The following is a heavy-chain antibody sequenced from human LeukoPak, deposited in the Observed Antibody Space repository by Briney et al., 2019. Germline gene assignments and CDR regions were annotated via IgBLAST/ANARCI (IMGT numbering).Heavy chain of an antibody. D-gene: IGHD3-22*01. Sequence: GGSLRLSCAASGFTFSSYSMNWVRQAPGKGLEWVSYISSSSSTIYYVDSVKGRFTISRDNAKNSLYLQMNSLRAEDTAVYYCASQSYDSSGYYYGWGQGTLVTVSS. CDR2: ISSSSSTI. CDR3: ASQSYDSSGYYYG. CDR1: GFTFSSYS. J-gene: IGHJ4*02. V-gene: IGHV3-48*01.